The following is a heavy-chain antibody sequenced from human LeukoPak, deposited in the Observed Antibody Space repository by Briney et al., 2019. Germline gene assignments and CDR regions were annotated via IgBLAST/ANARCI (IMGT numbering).Heavy chain of an antibody. Sequence: SETLSLTCTVSGGSISSYYWSWIRQPPGKGLEWVGDIYYSGSTNYNAALKRRATISVDSSKNQFSLKRSSVTAADTAVYYWARGLHVWSGYYRGGYRFDPWGQGTLVTVSS. V-gene: IGHV4-59*01. D-gene: IGHD3-3*01. CDR3: ARGLHVWSGYYRGGYRFDP. CDR1: GGSISSYY. J-gene: IGHJ5*02. CDR2: IYYSGST.